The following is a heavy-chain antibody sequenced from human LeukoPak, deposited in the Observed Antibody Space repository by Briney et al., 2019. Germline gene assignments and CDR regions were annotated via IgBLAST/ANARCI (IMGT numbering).Heavy chain of an antibody. V-gene: IGHV4-59*08. Sequence: GSLRLSCAASGFTFSSYSMNWVRQAPGEGLEWIGYIYYSGSTNCNPSLKSRVTISVDTSKNQFSLKLSSVTAADTAVYYCASYSPTLSFDYWGQGTLVTVSS. D-gene: IGHD5-18*01. CDR1: GFTFSSYS. CDR2: IYYSGST. CDR3: ASYSPTLSFDY. J-gene: IGHJ4*02.